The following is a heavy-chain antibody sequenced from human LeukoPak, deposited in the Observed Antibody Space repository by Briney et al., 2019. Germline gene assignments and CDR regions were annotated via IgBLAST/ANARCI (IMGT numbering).Heavy chain of an antibody. CDR3: AALAIVVVPAAIDP. CDR2: IYHSGST. D-gene: IGHD2-2*01. Sequence: SETLSLTCAVSGYSISSGYYWGWIRQPPGKGLEWIGSIYHSGSTYYNPSLKSRVTISVDTSKNQFSLKLSSVTAADTAVYYCAALAIVVVPAAIDPWGQGTLVNVSS. V-gene: IGHV4-38-2*01. J-gene: IGHJ5*02. CDR1: GYSISSGYY.